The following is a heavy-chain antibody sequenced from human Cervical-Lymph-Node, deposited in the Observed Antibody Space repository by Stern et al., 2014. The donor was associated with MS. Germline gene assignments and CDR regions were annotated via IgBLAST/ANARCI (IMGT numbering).Heavy chain of an antibody. CDR3: ATQGRALAPD. CDR1: GDSISSGNYY. Sequence: VQLVQSGPGLVKPSQTLSLTCTVSGDSISSGNYYWSWIRQPAGKGLEWIGRIYSSGTTYYNPSLRSRVTISIDTSNNQSSLKRRSVTATDTAVYYCATQGRALAPDWGQGTLVTVSS. V-gene: IGHV4-61*02. CDR2: IYSSGTT. J-gene: IGHJ4*02.